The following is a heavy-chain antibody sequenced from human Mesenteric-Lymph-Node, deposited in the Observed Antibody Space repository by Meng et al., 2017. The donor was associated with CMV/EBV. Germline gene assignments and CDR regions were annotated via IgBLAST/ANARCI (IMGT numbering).Heavy chain of an antibody. D-gene: IGHD3-3*01. CDR3: ARDLNQNDFWSGYYVYYYYYGMDV. V-gene: IGHV3-48*03. CDR1: GFTFSSYE. J-gene: IGHJ6*02. Sequence: GASLMISCAASGFTFSSYEMNWVRQAPGKGLEWVSYISSSGSTIYYADSVKGRFTISRDNAKNSLYLQMNSLRAEDTAVYYCARDLNQNDFWSGYYVYYYYYGMDVWGQGTTVTVSS. CDR2: ISSSGSTI.